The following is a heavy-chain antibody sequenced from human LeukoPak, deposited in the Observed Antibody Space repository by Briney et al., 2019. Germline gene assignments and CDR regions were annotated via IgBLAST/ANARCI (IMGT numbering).Heavy chain of an antibody. CDR3: VKITSVTGGDC. V-gene: IGHV3-64D*09. Sequence: GGSLRDSCSASGFTFSAYAMYWVRPAPGQGLQYVSGISSNGGSSFYADSVKGRFTISRDNSKNTLYLQMSSLRAEDTAVYYCVKITSVTGGDCWGQGTRLTVSS. J-gene: IGHJ4*02. CDR2: ISSNGGSS. D-gene: IGHD1-1*01. CDR1: GFTFSAYA.